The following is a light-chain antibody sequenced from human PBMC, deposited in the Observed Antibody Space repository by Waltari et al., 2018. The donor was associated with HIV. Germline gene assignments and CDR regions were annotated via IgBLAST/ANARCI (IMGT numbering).Light chain of an antibody. J-gene: IGLJ3*02. Sequence: QSVLTQPPSASGAPGQRVPLSCSGSSSNIGGNYVYWYQHLPGSAPKLLISRNNNRPSGVSDRFSGSKSGTSASLAISGLRSEDEADYYCAAWDDSLSGVLFGGGTKLTIL. CDR2: RNN. V-gene: IGLV1-47*01. CDR1: SSNIGGNY. CDR3: AAWDDSLSGVL.